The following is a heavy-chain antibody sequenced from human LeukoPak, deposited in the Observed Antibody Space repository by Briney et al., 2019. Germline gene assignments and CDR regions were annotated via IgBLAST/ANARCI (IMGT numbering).Heavy chain of an antibody. V-gene: IGHV3-48*03. CDR3: ARVGSGWYVDY. J-gene: IGHJ4*02. D-gene: IGHD6-19*01. Sequence: GGSLRLSCAASGFTFSSYEMNWVRQAPGKGLEWVSYISSSVRTIYYADSVKGRFTISRDNAKNSLYLQMNSLGAEGTAVYYCARVGSGWYVDYWGQGTLVTVSS. CDR1: GFTFSSYE. CDR2: ISSSVRTI.